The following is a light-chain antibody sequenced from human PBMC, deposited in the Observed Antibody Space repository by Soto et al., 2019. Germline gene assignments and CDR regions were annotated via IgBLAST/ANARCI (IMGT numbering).Light chain of an antibody. CDR2: TAS. CDR3: QQVKGFPLT. V-gene: IGKV1-12*01. J-gene: IGKJ4*01. CDR1: QGVSTW. Sequence: DIQMTQPPSSVSASVGDRVTSTCRASQGVSTWLAWYQQKPGKAPNLLIYTASSLQSGVPTRFSGSGSGTDFTLTITNLQPEDSAVYYCQQVKGFPLTFGGGTKGDIK.